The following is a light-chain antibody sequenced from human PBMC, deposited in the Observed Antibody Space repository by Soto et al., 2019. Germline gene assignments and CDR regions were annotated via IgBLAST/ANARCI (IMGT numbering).Light chain of an antibody. CDR3: QHYYKGSPIN. CDR2: DAS. J-gene: IGKJ5*01. Sequence: DIQITHAPSKLSASVLDRVNLTLLASQSISSWLAWYQQKPGKAPKLLIYDASSLESGVPSRFSGSGSGTEFTLTIRSLQSDDFAVYYCQHYYKGSPINCGKGQRRAIK. V-gene: IGKV1-5*01. CDR1: QSISSW.